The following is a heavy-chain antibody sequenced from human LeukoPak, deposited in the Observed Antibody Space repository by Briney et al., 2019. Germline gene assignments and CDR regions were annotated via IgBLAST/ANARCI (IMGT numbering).Heavy chain of an antibody. Sequence: GRSLRLSCAASGFTFYSYAMHWVRQAPGKGLEWVAVISYAGTNKYYADSVKGRFTISRDNSKNTLYLQMNSLRAEDTAVYYCARDFGSSHIPDAFDIWGQGTMVTVSS. D-gene: IGHD3-3*01. V-gene: IGHV3-30-3*01. J-gene: IGHJ3*02. CDR2: ISYAGTNK. CDR3: ARDFGSSHIPDAFDI. CDR1: GFTFYSYA.